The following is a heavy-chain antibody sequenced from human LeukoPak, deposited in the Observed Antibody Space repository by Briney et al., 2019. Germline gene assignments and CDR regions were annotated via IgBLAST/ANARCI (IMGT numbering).Heavy chain of an antibody. CDR2: INPNSGGI. CDR1: GYTFTGYY. J-gene: IGHJ4*02. CDR3: ARDLQSSSGYYYVVGY. V-gene: IGHV1-2*02. D-gene: IGHD3-22*01. Sequence: ASVKVSCKASGYTFTGYYMHWVRQAPGQGLEWMGWINPNSGGINYAQKFQGRVTMTRDTSISTAYMELSRLRSDDTAVYYCARDLQSSSGYYYVVGYWGQGTLVTVSS.